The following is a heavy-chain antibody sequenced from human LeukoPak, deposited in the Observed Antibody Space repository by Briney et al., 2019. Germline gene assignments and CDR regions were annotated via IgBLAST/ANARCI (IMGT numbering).Heavy chain of an antibody. CDR1: GFTLCGYY. Sequence: KSGGALILSCSAPGFTLCGYYMSWIRQATGKGLERVSYIPISGSATYYADSVKGRFTISRDNAKNSLYLQMNSLRVEDTAVYYCARDGDTTSKVDYWGQGALVTVSS. V-gene: IGHV3-11*01. D-gene: IGHD5-18*01. CDR2: IPISGSAT. CDR3: ARDGDTTSKVDY. J-gene: IGHJ4*02.